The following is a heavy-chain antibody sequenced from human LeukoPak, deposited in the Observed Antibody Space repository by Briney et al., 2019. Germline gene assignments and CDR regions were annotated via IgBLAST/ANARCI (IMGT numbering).Heavy chain of an antibody. D-gene: IGHD3-10*01. Sequence: SETLSLTCTVSGGSISSYSWSWIRKPPGKGLEWIGYIYYSGSTNYNPSLKSRVTISVDTSKNQFSLKLSSVTAADTAVYYCARLWFGELSLFDYWGQGTLVTVSS. CDR3: ARLWFGELSLFDY. CDR1: GGSISSYS. V-gene: IGHV4-59*01. J-gene: IGHJ4*02. CDR2: IYYSGST.